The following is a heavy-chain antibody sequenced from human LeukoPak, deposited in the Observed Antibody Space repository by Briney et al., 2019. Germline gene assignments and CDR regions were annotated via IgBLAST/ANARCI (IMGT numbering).Heavy chain of an antibody. J-gene: IGHJ3*01. V-gene: IGHV4-59*01. CDR1: AGSISSFY. Sequence: SETLSLTCSVSAGSISSFYWSWIRQPPGKGLEWIGCIYYSGSTNCNPSLKSRVTISVDTSKKQFSLKLSSVTAPDTAVYYCARVDYHDNSAGHWGAPYLWGQGKMVTGSS. CDR3: ARVDYHDNSAGHWGAPYL. CDR2: IYYSGST. D-gene: IGHD3-22*01.